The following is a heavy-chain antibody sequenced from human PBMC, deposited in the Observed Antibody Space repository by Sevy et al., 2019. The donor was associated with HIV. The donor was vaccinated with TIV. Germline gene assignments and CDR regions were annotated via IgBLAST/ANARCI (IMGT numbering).Heavy chain of an antibody. Sequence: GGSLRLSCAASGFTFSSYAMSWVRQAPGKGLEWVAAISGSGGSTYYEDSVKGRFTISRDNSKNTLYLQMNNLRAEDRAEYYCANASNNMVRGAPGVFDYWGQGTLVTVSS. J-gene: IGHJ4*02. D-gene: IGHD3-10*01. V-gene: IGHV3-23*01. CDR2: ISGSGGST. CDR3: ANASNNMVRGAPGVFDY. CDR1: GFTFSSYA.